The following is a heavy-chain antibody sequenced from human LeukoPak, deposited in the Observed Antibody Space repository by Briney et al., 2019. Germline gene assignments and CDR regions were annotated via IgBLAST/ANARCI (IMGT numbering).Heavy chain of an antibody. CDR2: MNPNSGNT. V-gene: IGHV1-8*01. J-gene: IGHJ6*02. D-gene: IGHD6-19*01. CDR3: ATISPAVAGDPTPYHHGMDV. Sequence: ASVKVSCKASGYTFTSYDINWVRQATGQGLEWMGWMNPNSGNTGYAQKFQGRVTMTRNTSISTAYMELSSLRSEDTAVYYCATISPAVAGDPTPYHHGMDVWGQGTTVIVSS. CDR1: GYTFTSYD.